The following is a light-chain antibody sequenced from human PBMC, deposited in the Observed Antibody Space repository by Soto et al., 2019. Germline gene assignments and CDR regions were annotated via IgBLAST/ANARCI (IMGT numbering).Light chain of an antibody. V-gene: IGLV1-40*01. CDR1: SSNIGAGYD. CDR3: QSYGSTLSARYV. CDR2: GNI. Sequence: QSVLTQPPSVSGAPGQRVTISCTGSSSNIGAGYDVHWYQQRPGTAPKLLIFGNINRPSGVADRFSGSKSGTSASLAITGLQAEDEGDYYCQSYGSTLSARYVFGTGTKVTVL. J-gene: IGLJ1*01.